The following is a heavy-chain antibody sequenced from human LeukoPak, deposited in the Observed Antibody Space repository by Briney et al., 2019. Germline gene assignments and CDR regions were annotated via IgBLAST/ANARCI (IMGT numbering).Heavy chain of an antibody. J-gene: IGHJ6*03. D-gene: IGHD2-15*01. V-gene: IGHV3-74*01. CDR2: IHRDGGMT. CDR1: GFTFTGNS. Sequence: GGSLRLSCAASGFTFTGNSMHWVRQDPGKGLVWVARIHRDGGMTRYADSVEGRFTISRDNAKNTLYLQMNSLRAEDTAIYYCVRETGTIGYYMDVWGKGTTVTVSS. CDR3: VRETGTIGYYMDV.